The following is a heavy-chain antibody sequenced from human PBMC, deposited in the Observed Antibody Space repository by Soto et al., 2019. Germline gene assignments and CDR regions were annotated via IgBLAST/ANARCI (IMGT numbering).Heavy chain of an antibody. J-gene: IGHJ4*02. CDR1: GGTFSSYA. V-gene: IGHV1-69*13. CDR3: ARAHTYYYGSSGYFYDY. Sequence: GASVKVSCKASGGTFSSYAISWVRQAPGQGLEWMGGIIPMFGTANYAQKLQGRVTITADESTTTTYMELSSLRSEDTAVYFCARAHTYYYGSSGYFYDYWGQGTLVTVSS. CDR2: IIPMFGTA. D-gene: IGHD3-22*01.